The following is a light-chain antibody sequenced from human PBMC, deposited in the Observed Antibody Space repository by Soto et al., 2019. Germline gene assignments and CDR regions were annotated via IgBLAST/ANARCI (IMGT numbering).Light chain of an antibody. CDR1: SXDVGLYDY. V-gene: IGLV2-14*01. J-gene: IGLJ1*01. CDR2: AVS. Sequence: QSVLTQPASVSGSPGQSITISCTGTSXDVGLYDYVSWYQQHPGKAPQLMIYAVSNRPSGVSNRFSASKSGNAASLGITGFQTGDEADYYCGSWDSSLSAYVFGTGTKVTVL. CDR3: GSWDSSLSAYV.